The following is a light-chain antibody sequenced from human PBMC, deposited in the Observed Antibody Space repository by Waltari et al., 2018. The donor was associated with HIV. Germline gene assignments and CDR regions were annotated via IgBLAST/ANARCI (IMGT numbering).Light chain of an antibody. CDR2: ANN. CDR1: SSNLGTGYA. J-gene: IGLJ2*01. Sequence: QSVLTRPPSESGAPGQTVTISCTGSSSNLGTGYAVHWYQQLPGAAPKRLIFANNKRPPGVPDRFSGSKSGTSASLAITGRQAEDEADYYCQSYDNSLRVIFGGGTKLTVL. V-gene: IGLV1-40*01. CDR3: QSYDNSLRVI.